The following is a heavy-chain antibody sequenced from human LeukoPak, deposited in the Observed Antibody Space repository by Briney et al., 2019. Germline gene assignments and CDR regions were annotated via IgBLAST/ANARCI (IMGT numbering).Heavy chain of an antibody. Sequence: GGSLRLSCAVSGFTFSDYGMHWVRQAPGKGLEWVAVIWYDGSNKYYADSVKGRFTISRDNSKNTLYLQMNSLRAEDTAVYYCARDYYDSSGYLTGSDYWGQGTLVTVSS. CDR1: GFTFSDYG. J-gene: IGHJ4*02. V-gene: IGHV3-33*08. D-gene: IGHD3-22*01. CDR3: ARDYYDSSGYLTGSDY. CDR2: IWYDGSNK.